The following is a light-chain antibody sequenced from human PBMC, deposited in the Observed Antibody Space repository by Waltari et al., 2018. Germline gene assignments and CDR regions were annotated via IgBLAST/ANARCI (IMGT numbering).Light chain of an antibody. Sequence: DIVMTRSPDFLAGSLGERATINCRARQSVFFTSIDKHYLAWFQQKPGQSPKLLIYWASTRQSGVPDRFSGSGSGTEFSLTIDNLQAEDVAVYYCQQYYTTPRTFGQGTKLEIK. CDR3: QQYYTTPRT. V-gene: IGKV4-1*01. J-gene: IGKJ2*01. CDR1: QSVFFTSIDKHY. CDR2: WAS.